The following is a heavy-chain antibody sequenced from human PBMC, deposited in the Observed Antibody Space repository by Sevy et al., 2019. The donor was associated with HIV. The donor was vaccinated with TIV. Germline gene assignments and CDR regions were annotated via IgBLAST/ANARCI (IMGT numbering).Heavy chain of an antibody. Sequence: GGSLRLSCAASGFALSNYYAMHWVRQAPGKGLEWVALISYDGSDKYYADSVKGRFTISRDNFKNTLYLQMNSLTTEETAEYYCARPRANYVDHYFFYAMDVWGQGTTVTASS. CDR1: GFALSNYYA. CDR3: ARPRANYVDHYFFYAMDV. D-gene: IGHD4-17*01. CDR2: ISYDGSDK. J-gene: IGHJ6*02. V-gene: IGHV3-30-3*01.